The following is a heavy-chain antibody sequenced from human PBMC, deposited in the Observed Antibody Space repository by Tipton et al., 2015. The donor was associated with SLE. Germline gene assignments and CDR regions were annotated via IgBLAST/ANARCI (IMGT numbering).Heavy chain of an antibody. CDR3: AREAQAVAPDY. V-gene: IGHV4-59*11. J-gene: IGHJ4*02. CDR1: GGSISSHY. D-gene: IGHD6-19*01. Sequence: TLSLTCTVSGGSISSHYWSWIRQPPGKGLEWIGYIYYSGSTNYNPSLKSRVTISVDTSKNQFSLKLSSVTAADTAVYYCAREAQAVAPDYWGQGTLVTVSS. CDR2: IYYSGST.